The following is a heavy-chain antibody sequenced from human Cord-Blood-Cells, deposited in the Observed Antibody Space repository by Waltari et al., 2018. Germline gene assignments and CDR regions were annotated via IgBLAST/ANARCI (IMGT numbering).Heavy chain of an antibody. D-gene: IGHD1-26*01. J-gene: IGHJ5*02. CDR3: ARGMKFRRWDGWFDP. CDR1: GYTFTRYD. Sequence: QVQLVQSGAEVKKPGASVKVSCKASGYTFTRYDINWVRPATGQGLEWMGWRIPNSGNTGYAQKFQGRVTITRNTSISTAYMELSSLRSEDTAVYYCARGMKFRRWDGWFDPWGQGTLVTVSS. CDR2: RIPNSGNT. V-gene: IGHV1-8*03.